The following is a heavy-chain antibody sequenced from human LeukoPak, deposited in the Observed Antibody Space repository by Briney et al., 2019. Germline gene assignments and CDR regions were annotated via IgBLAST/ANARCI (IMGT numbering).Heavy chain of an antibody. CDR2: VYPGDSDT. J-gene: IGHJ4*02. Sequence: GEPLKISCKGSGYSFTSYWIGWVRQMPGKGLEWMGIVYPGDSDTRYSPSFQGQVTFSADKSISTAYLQWDSLKASVTAMYYCARDNYGGNFDYWGQGTLVTVSS. CDR1: GYSFTSYW. CDR3: ARDNYGGNFDY. V-gene: IGHV5-51*01. D-gene: IGHD4-23*01.